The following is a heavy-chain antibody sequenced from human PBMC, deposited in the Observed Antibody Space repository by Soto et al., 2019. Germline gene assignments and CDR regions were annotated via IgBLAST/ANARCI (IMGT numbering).Heavy chain of an antibody. CDR2: ISSSSSYI. D-gene: IGHD3-9*01. J-gene: IGHJ4*02. V-gene: IGHV3-21*01. CDR1: GFTFSSYS. Sequence: GGSLRLSCAASGFTFSSYSMNWVRQAPGKGLEWVSSISSSSSYIYYADSVKGRFTISRDNAKNSLYLQMNSLRAEDTAVYYCARENYAILTGPTASFDYWGQGTLVSVSS. CDR3: ARENYAILTGPTASFDY.